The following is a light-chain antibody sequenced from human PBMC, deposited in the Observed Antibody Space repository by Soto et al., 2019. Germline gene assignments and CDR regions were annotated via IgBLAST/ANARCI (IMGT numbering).Light chain of an antibody. CDR2: ASY. CDR1: QNVSDKF. V-gene: IGKV3-20*01. Sequence: IVLTQCPATLSLSPGEGATLSCRASQNVSDKFLAWDQQIPGQAPRLLIFASYSRPTGIPDRFSGSGSGTDFTLTISRLEPEDFAVYYCQHYGASPPFTFGQGTRV. J-gene: IGKJ2*01. CDR3: QHYGASPPFT.